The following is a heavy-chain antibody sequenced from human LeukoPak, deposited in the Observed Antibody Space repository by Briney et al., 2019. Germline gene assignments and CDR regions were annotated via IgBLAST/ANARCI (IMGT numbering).Heavy chain of an antibody. CDR1: GASIDSYY. D-gene: IGHD5-18*01. V-gene: IGHV4-59*12. CDR2: IYYSGTT. CDR3: ARVGMLGYSYGNYYYYMDV. Sequence: PSETLSLTCTISGASIDSYYWSWIRQPPGKGLEWIGYIYYSGTTNYNPSLKRRVTISVDTSKNQFSLKLSSVTAADTAVYYCARVGMLGYSYGNYYYYMDVWGKGTTVTVSS. J-gene: IGHJ6*03.